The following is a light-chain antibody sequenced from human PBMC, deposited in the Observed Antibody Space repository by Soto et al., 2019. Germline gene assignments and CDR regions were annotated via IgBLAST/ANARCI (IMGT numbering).Light chain of an antibody. J-gene: IGKJ1*01. V-gene: IGKV1-27*01. CDR2: EAS. CDR3: QRYNGTPRT. CDR1: QDISGH. Sequence: DIQVTQSPSSLSASVGDRVTITCRASQDISGHLAWYQQKPGKVPKLLIYEASTLQSRVPSRFSASGSGTDFTLTISSLQPEDVATYYCQRYNGTPRTGGQGTKVELK.